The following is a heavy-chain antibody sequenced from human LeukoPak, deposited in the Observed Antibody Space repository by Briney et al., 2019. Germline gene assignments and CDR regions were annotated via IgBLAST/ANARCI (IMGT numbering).Heavy chain of an antibody. D-gene: IGHD5-18*01. CDR2: INPNSGGT. V-gene: IGHV1-2*02. CDR3: ARALHTAPTPDY. J-gene: IGHJ4*02. Sequence: ASVKVSCKASGYTFTGYYMHWVRQAPGQGLEWMGWINPNSGGTNYAQKFQGRVTMTRDTSISTAYMELSRLRSDDTAVYYCARALHTAPTPDYWGQGTLVTVSS. CDR1: GYTFTGYY.